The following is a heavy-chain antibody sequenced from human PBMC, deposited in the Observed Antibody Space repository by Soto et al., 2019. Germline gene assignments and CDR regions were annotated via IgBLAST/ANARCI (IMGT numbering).Heavy chain of an antibody. CDR1: GYSFSSYW. CDR2: IDPSDSYT. Sequence: VESLKISCKGSGYSFSSYWISWLLQMPVKGLEWMGRIDPSDSYTNYSPSFQGHVTISADKPISTAYLQWSSLKASDTAMYYCARLWPYGSGSYYADYWGQGTLVTVSS. J-gene: IGHJ4*02. D-gene: IGHD3-10*01. V-gene: IGHV5-10-1*01. CDR3: ARLWPYGSGSYYADY.